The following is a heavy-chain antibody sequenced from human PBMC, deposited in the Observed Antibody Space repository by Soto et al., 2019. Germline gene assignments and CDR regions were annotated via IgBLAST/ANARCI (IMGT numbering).Heavy chain of an antibody. CDR3: ARDSGYSPGPIDF. CDR1: GFTFSSYA. D-gene: IGHD5-18*01. J-gene: IGHJ4*02. Sequence: PGGSLKLSCAASGFTFSSYAMHWVRQPPGKGLEWVAVISYDGSNKYYADSVKGRFTISRDNAKNSLYLQMNSLRDEDTAVYYCARDSGYSPGPIDFSGQGILVTVSS. CDR2: ISYDGSNK. V-gene: IGHV3-30-3*01.